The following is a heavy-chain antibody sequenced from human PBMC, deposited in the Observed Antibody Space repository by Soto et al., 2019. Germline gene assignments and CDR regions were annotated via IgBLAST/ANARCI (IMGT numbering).Heavy chain of an antibody. D-gene: IGHD3-22*01. CDR1: GFTSSSYW. CDR3: ARDTYYDDSSDNFSADAVDI. Sequence: EVQLVESGGGLVQPGGSLRLSCAASGFTSSSYWIHWVRQAPGKGLVWVSRISNDGSSTNYADSVKGRFTISRDNAKNTVYLQMNRLRAEDTAVYYCARDTYYDDSSDNFSADAVDIWGQGTMVTVSS. V-gene: IGHV3-74*01. J-gene: IGHJ3*02. CDR2: ISNDGSST.